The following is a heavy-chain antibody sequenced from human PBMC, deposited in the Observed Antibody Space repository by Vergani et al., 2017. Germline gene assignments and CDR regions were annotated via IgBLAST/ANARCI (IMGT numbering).Heavy chain of an antibody. CDR1: GFTFSSHA. J-gene: IGHJ4*02. CDR3: GRESDNYN. V-gene: IGHV3-23*04. CDR2: IKNTGDST. D-gene: IGHD5-24*01. Sequence: EVQLVESGGGIVKPGGSLRLSCVASGFTFSSHAMSWVRQGHGQGLEWVSSIKNTGDSTHYADSVKGRFTISRDNSKNTLYLQMNSLRVEDTAVYYCGRESDNYNWGQGTLVTVSS.